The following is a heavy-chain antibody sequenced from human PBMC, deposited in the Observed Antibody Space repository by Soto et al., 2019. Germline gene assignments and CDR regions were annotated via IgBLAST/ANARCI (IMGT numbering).Heavy chain of an antibody. D-gene: IGHD6-6*01. J-gene: IGHJ4*02. CDR2: ISGSGGST. V-gene: IGHV3-23*01. CDR3: ATDQEYSSSSALDY. Sequence: ESGGGLVQPGGSLRLSCAASGFTFSRYAMSWVRQAPGKGLEWVSAISGSGGSTYYADSVKGRFTISRDNSKNTLYLQMNSLRAEDTAVYHCATDQEYSSSSALDYWGQGTLVTLSS. CDR1: GFTFSRYA.